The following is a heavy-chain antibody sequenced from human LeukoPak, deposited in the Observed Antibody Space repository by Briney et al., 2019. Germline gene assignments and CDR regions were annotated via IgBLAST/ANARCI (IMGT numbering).Heavy chain of an antibody. J-gene: IGHJ4*02. CDR3: ARVAYYYDGRGSGGFLDY. Sequence: GGSLRLSRAASGFTFSNYAMSWVRQAPGKRLEWVSGISGTSGTINYADPVKGRFTISRDNSKNTVYLQMNSLRAEDTAVYYCARVAYYYDGRGSGGFLDYWGQGALVTVSA. CDR1: GFTFSNYA. D-gene: IGHD3-22*01. V-gene: IGHV3-23*01. CDR2: ISGTSGTI.